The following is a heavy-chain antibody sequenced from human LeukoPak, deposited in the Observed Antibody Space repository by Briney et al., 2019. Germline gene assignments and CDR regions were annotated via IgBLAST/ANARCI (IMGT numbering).Heavy chain of an antibody. J-gene: IGHJ3*01. CDR2: ISSSGSTI. V-gene: IGHV3-48*01. Sequence: GGSLRLSCAASGFTFSNAWMSWVRQAPGKGLEWVSYISSSGSTIYYADSVKGRFTISRDNSKNTLYLQMNSLRAEDTAVYYCAKGPNYDILTGWRKTYNGFDVWGQGTMVTVSS. CDR3: AKGPNYDILTGWRKTYNGFDV. CDR1: GFTFSNAW. D-gene: IGHD3-9*01.